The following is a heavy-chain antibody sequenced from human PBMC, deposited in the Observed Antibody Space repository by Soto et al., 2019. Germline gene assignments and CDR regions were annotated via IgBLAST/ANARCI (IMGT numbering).Heavy chain of an antibody. CDR1: GAALNSGNYY. V-gene: IGHV4-31*03. Sequence: TLSLTCSVSGAALNSGNYYWSWIRQVPGKGLEWIGHIYVTGAVDYNPSLRDRITISQDTSERQFSLNLRLVTEAGTAVYYCARLRIATNNYKWFVPWGQGTMVTVSS. D-gene: IGHD2-21*01. CDR3: ARLRIATNNYKWFVP. CDR2: IYVTGAV. J-gene: IGHJ5*02.